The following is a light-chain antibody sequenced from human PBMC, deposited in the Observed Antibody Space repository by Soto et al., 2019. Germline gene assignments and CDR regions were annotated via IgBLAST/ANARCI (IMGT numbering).Light chain of an antibody. CDR3: QQHYTTPRT. Sequence: DIVLTQSPESLAVSLGERATINCKSSQSVLSNINNKSYLGWYQQKSGQPPKLLIYWASTRESGVPDRFSGRGSGTDFSLTISSLEAEDVAVYYCQQHYTTPRTFGQGTKVEIK. CDR1: QSVLSNINNKSY. J-gene: IGKJ1*01. V-gene: IGKV4-1*01. CDR2: WAS.